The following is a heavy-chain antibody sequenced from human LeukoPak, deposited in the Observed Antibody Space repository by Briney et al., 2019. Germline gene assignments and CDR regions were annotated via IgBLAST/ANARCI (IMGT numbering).Heavy chain of an antibody. V-gene: IGHV7-4-1*02. CDR1: GYTFITYA. CDR3: ARVYVAATGAVYYYHGMDV. J-gene: IGHJ6*02. Sequence: ASVKVSCKASGYTFITYAINWVRQAPGQGLEWMGWINTNTGNPTYAQNFTGRFVFSLDTSVSTAYLQISSLKAEHTAVYYCARVYVAATGAVYYYHGMDVWGQGTTVTVSS. D-gene: IGHD6-13*01. CDR2: INTNTGNP.